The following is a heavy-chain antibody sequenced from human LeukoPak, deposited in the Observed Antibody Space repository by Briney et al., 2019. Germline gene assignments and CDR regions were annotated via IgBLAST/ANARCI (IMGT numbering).Heavy chain of an antibody. Sequence: GGSLRLSCAASGFTFSSYAMSWVRQAPGKGLEWVSAISGSGGSTYYADSVKGRFTISRDNSKNTLYLQMDSLRAEDTAVYYCARGPQTVIGFDYWGQGTLVTVSS. CDR3: ARGPQTVIGFDY. J-gene: IGHJ4*02. CDR1: GFTFSSYA. CDR2: ISGSGGST. D-gene: IGHD3-10*01. V-gene: IGHV3-23*01.